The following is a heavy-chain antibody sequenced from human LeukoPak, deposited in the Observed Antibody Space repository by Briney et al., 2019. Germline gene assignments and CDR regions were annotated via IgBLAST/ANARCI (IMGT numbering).Heavy chain of an antibody. Sequence: GGSLRLSCAASGFTFDDYAMHWVRQAPGKGLEWVSGISWNSGSIGYADSVKGRFTISRDNAKNSLYLQMNSLRAEDTALYYCAKDRYGSGSYYYTPHFDYWGQGTLVTVSS. CDR1: GFTFDDYA. V-gene: IGHV3-9*01. D-gene: IGHD3-10*01. CDR3: AKDRYGSGSYYYTPHFDY. J-gene: IGHJ4*02. CDR2: ISWNSGSI.